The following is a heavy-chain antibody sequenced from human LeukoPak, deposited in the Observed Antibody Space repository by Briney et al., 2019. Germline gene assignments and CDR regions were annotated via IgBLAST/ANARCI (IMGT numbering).Heavy chain of an antibody. Sequence: GGSLRLSCAASGFTFSSYGMHWVRQAPGKGLEWVAFIRYDGSNKYYADSVKGRFTISRDNSKNTLYLQMNSLRAEDTAVYYCAKDHYYDSSGYGDFDYWGQGTLVTVSS. D-gene: IGHD3-22*01. CDR2: IRYDGSNK. J-gene: IGHJ4*02. CDR3: AKDHYYDSSGYGDFDY. V-gene: IGHV3-30*02. CDR1: GFTFSSYG.